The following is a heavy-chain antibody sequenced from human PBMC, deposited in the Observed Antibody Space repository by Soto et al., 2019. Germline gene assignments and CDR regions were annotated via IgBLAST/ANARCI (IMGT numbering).Heavy chain of an antibody. Sequence: PGGSLRLSCAASGFTFSSYWMHWVRQAPGKGLVWVSRINSDGSSTSYADSVRGRFTISRDNAKNTLYRQMNSLRAEDTAVYYCARDPGSWDYYGMDVWGQGTTVTVSS. V-gene: IGHV3-74*01. D-gene: IGHD6-13*01. CDR1: GFTFSSYW. CDR2: INSDGSST. J-gene: IGHJ6*02. CDR3: ARDPGSWDYYGMDV.